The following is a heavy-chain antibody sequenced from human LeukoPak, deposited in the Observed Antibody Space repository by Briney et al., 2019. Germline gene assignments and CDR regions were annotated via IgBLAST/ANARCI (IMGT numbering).Heavy chain of an antibody. CDR3: ARAGDVRYFDY. CDR2: IYSGGNT. V-gene: IGHV3-66*01. CDR1: GFTVSSYY. D-gene: IGHD5-24*01. J-gene: IGHJ4*02. Sequence: GGSLRLSCAASGFTVSSYYMNWVRQAPGKGLEWVSVIYSGGNTYYADSVKGRFTISRDNSKNTLYLQMNSLRAEDTAVYYCARAGDVRYFDYWGQGTLVTVSS.